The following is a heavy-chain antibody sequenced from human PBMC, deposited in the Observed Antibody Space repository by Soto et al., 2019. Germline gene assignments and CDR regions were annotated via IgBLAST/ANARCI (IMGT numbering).Heavy chain of an antibody. CDR2: IIPILGIP. J-gene: IGHJ3*02. CDR1: GGTFSTYT. V-gene: IGHV1-69*02. D-gene: IGHD4-17*01. Sequence: QVQLVQYGAELKKPGSSVKVSCKASGGTFSTYTINWVRQAPGQGLEWMGRIIPILGIPNYAQEFQGRVTITADKSTSTAYMELSSLRSEDTAVYYCATKDYGDYNFYFWGAFDIWGQGTMVTVSS. CDR3: ATKDYGDYNFYFWGAFDI.